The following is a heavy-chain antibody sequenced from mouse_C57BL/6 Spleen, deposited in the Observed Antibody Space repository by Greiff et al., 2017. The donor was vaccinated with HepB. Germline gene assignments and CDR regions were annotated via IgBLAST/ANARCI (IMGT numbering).Heavy chain of an antibody. CDR2: IYPGSGST. Sequence: QVHVKQSGAELVKPGASVKMSCKASGYTFTSYWITWVKQRPGQGLEWIGDIYPGSGSTNYNEKFKSKATLTVDTSSSTAYMQLSSLTSEDSAVYYCARNSNYLYWYFDVWGTGTTVTVSS. D-gene: IGHD2-5*01. V-gene: IGHV1-55*01. J-gene: IGHJ1*03. CDR3: ARNSNYLYWYFDV. CDR1: GYTFTSYW.